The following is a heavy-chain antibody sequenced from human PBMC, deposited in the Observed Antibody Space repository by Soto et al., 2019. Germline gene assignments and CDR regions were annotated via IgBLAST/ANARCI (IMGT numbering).Heavy chain of an antibody. CDR2: INAGNGNT. D-gene: IGHD3-22*01. CDR3: ATRHYDSSGYYYTPFDY. CDR1: GYTFTSYA. Sequence: ASVKVSCKASGYTFTSYAMHWVRQAPGQRLEWMGWINAGNGNTIYAQKFQGRVTMTEDTSTDTAYMELSSLRSEDTAVYYCATRHYDSSGYYYTPFDYWGQGTLVTVSS. J-gene: IGHJ4*02. V-gene: IGHV1-3*01.